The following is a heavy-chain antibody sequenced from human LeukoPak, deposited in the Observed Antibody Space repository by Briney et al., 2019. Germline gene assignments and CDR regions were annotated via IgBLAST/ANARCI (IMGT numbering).Heavy chain of an antibody. CDR3: AKDARRYYYGSKGNLYY. CDR1: GFTFSSYA. J-gene: IGHJ4*02. D-gene: IGHD3-22*01. CDR2: ISGSGGST. Sequence: GGSLRLSCAASGFTFSSYAMSWVRQAPGKGLEWVSAISGSGGSTYYADSVKGRFTISRDNSKNTLYLQMNSLRAEDTAVYYCAKDARRYYYGSKGNLYYWGQGTLVTVSS. V-gene: IGHV3-23*01.